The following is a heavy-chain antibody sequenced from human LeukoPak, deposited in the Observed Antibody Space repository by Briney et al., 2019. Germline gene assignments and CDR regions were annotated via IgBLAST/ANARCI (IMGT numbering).Heavy chain of an antibody. CDR3: ARKRYCSSTSCYNWFDP. V-gene: IGHV4-34*01. CDR1: GGSFSGYY. D-gene: IGHD2-2*01. Sequence: SETLSLTCAVYGGSFSGYYWSWIRQPPGEGLEWIGEINHSGSTNYNPSLKSRVTISVDTSKNQFSLKLSSVTAADTAVYYCARKRYCSSTSCYNWFDPWGQGTPVTVSS. J-gene: IGHJ5*02. CDR2: INHSGST.